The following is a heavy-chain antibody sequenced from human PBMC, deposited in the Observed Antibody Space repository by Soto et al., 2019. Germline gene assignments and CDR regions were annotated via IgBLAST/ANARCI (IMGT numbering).Heavy chain of an antibody. CDR3: ARCDGSATYCFFFAH. D-gene: IGHD3-10*01. CDR2: IYSGGST. Sequence: GGSLRLSCAASGFTVSNSYLSWVRQAPGKGLEWVSAIYSGGSTYYADSVKGRFTISRDNSRNTLYLQMNSLRAEDTAVYFCARCDGSATYCFFFAHWGQGT. V-gene: IGHV3-66*01. J-gene: IGHJ4*02. CDR1: GFTVSNSY.